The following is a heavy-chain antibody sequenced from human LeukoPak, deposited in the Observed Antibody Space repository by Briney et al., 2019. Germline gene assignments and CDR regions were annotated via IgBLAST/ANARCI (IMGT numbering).Heavy chain of an antibody. CDR2: ISGSGGST. J-gene: IGHJ4*02. D-gene: IGHD3-3*01. CDR1: GFTFSSYA. CDR3: AKRHYDFWSGYQNQMYYFDY. Sequence: PGGSLRLSCAASGFTFSSYAMSWVRQAPGKGLECVSAISGSGGSTYYADSVKGRFTISRDNSKNTLYLQMNSLRAEDTAVYYCAKRHYDFWSGYQNQMYYFDYWGQGTLVTVSS. V-gene: IGHV3-23*01.